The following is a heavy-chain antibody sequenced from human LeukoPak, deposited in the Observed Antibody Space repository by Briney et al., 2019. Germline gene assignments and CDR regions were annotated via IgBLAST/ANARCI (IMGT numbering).Heavy chain of an antibody. D-gene: IGHD3-10*01. J-gene: IGHJ4*02. CDR1: GFTFSSYG. V-gene: IGHV3-30*02. CDR2: IRYDGSNK. Sequence: GGSLRLSCAASGFTFSSYGMHWVRQAPGKGLEWVAFIRYDGSNKYYADSVKGRFTISRDNSKNTLYLQMNSLRAEDTAVYYCAKGYSMVRGARDFDYWGQGTLVSVSS. CDR3: AKGYSMVRGARDFDY.